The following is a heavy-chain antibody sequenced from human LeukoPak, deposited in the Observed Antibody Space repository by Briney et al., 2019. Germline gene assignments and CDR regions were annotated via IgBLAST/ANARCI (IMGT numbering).Heavy chain of an antibody. Sequence: GRSLRLSCAASGFTFSSYAMHWVRQAPGTGLEYVSTIGSNGGRIYYANSVKGRFTISRDNSKNMLYLQMGSLRAEDMAVYYCAREKAAAFDIWGQGTMVIVSS. J-gene: IGHJ3*02. CDR1: GFTFSSYA. CDR2: IGSNGGRI. CDR3: AREKAAAFDI. D-gene: IGHD6-25*01. V-gene: IGHV3-64*01.